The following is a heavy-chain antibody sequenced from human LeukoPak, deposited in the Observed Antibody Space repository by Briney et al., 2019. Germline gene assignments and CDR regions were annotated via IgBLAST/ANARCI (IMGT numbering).Heavy chain of an antibody. CDR1: GFTFTSYY. Sequence: GRSLRLSCAASGFTFTSYYMHWVRQAPGQGLEWMGIINPNGGSTSYAQKFQGRVTMTRDTSTSTVYTELSSLKSEDTAVYYCARDNRFDYYDSSGYDMDVWGQGTTVTVSS. CDR3: ARDNRFDYYDSSGYDMDV. J-gene: IGHJ6*02. CDR2: INPNGGST. V-gene: IGHV1-46*01. D-gene: IGHD3-22*01.